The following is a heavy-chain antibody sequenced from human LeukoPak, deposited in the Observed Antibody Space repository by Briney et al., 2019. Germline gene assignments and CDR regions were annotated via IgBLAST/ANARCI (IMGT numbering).Heavy chain of an antibody. CDR3: ARVGSGGAWFDF. Sequence: SETLSLTCVVYGGSFSGYYWTWIRQPPGKGLEWIGEINHSGGTNYNPSLKSRVTISVDTSKNQFSLKMTSVTAADTAVYFCARVGSGGAWFDFWGQGTLVTVSS. V-gene: IGHV4-34*01. CDR1: GGSFSGYY. CDR2: INHSGGT. D-gene: IGHD6-19*01. J-gene: IGHJ4*02.